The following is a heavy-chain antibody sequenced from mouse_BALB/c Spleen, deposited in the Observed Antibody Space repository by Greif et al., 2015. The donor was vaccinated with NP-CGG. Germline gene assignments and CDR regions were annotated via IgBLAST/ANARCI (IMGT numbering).Heavy chain of an antibody. D-gene: IGHD4-1*01. V-gene: IGHV1-84*02. CDR1: GYTFTDYY. CDR2: IYPGSGNT. Sequence: VQLQQSGPELVKPGASVKISCKASGYTFTDYYINWVKQKPGQGLEWIGWIYPGSGNTKCNEKFKGKATLTVDTSSGTAYMQFSSLTSEDTAVYFCARRTGTEAMDYWGQGTSVTVSS. J-gene: IGHJ4*01. CDR3: ARRTGTEAMDY.